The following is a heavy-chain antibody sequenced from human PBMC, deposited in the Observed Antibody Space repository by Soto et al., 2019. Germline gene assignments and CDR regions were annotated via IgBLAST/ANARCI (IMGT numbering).Heavy chain of an antibody. CDR2: IYHSGKT. D-gene: IGHD3-22*01. J-gene: IGHJ5*02. V-gene: IGHV4-38-2*02. CDR3: ARDKRVTMIGGWFDP. CDR1: GYSISSGYY. Sequence: PSETLSLTCVVSGYSISSGYYWAWVRQPPGKELEWFGSIYHSGKTYYKPSLRSRVTVSVDTSKNQFSMKLISVTAAGTAVYYCARDKRVTMIGGWFDPWGQGTLVTVSS.